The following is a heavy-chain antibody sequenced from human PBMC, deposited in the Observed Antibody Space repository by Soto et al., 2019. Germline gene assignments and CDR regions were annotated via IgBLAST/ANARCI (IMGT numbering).Heavy chain of an antibody. CDR1: GGSISSSSYY. CDR3: ATALNRGGFYEGFEH. D-gene: IGHD3-16*01. CDR2: IYYSGST. J-gene: IGHJ4*02. Sequence: SETLSLTCTVSGGSISSSSYYWGWIRQPPGKGLEWIGSIYYSGSTYYNPSLKSRVTISVDTSKNQFSLKLSSVTAADTAVYYCATALNRGGFYEGFEHWGQGTPVTVSS. V-gene: IGHV4-39*01.